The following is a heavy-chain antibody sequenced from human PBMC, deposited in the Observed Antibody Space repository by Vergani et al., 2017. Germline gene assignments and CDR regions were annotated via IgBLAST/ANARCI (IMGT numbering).Heavy chain of an antibody. CDR3: ARGASYFDSGGDADT. J-gene: IGHJ5*02. D-gene: IGHD2-21*01. V-gene: IGHV1-69*13. CDR2: MIPTFDSK. Sequence: QVQLLQSGAAVRKPGSSVTVSCKASGDTFSNYAITWVRQAPGQGLQWMGRMIPTFDSKNYAPRFQGRVTLTADASASTAYMELTSLTSEGTAVYFCARGASYFDSGGDADTWGQGTLVTVS. CDR1: GDTFSNYA.